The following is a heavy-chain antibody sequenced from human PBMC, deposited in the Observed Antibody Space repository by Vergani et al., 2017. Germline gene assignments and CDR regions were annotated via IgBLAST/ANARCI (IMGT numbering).Heavy chain of an antibody. Sequence: QVQLVQSGAEVKKPGASVKVSCKASGYTFTSYGISWVRQAPGQGLEWMGWISAYNGNTNYAQKSQGRVTMTTDTSTSTAYMELRSLRSDDTAVYYCARDQSPAITRAPRYYYYYGMDVWGQGTTVTVS. J-gene: IGHJ6*02. CDR3: ARDQSPAITRAPRYYYYYGMDV. D-gene: IGHD2-2*01. CDR2: ISAYNGNT. CDR1: GYTFTSYG. V-gene: IGHV1-18*01.